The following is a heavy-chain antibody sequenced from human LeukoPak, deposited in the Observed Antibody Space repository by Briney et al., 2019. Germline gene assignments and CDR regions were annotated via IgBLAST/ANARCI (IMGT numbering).Heavy chain of an antibody. CDR1: GDSISSSTYY. Sequence: PSETLSLTCTVSGDSISSSTYYWGWIRQAPGKGLEWIGSIYYSGSTYYNPSLKSRVTISVDTSKNQFSLRLSSVTAADTAVYYCARTTEGGYTSDYFYYYYMDVWGKGTTVTISS. J-gene: IGHJ6*03. D-gene: IGHD5-18*01. V-gene: IGHV4-39*07. CDR3: ARTTEGGYTSDYFYYYYMDV. CDR2: IYYSGST.